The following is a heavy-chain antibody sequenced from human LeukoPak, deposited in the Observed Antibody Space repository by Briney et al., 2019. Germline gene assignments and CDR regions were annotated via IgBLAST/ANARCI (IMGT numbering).Heavy chain of an antibody. CDR1: GGSISSGGYY. V-gene: IGHV4-31*03. Sequence: SETLSLTCTVSGGSISSGGYYWSWIRQHPGKGLEWIGCIYYSGSTYYNPSLKSRVTISVDTSKNQFSLKLSSVTAADTAVYYCAREDTAMVTPDYWGQGTLVTVSS. D-gene: IGHD5-18*01. J-gene: IGHJ4*02. CDR3: AREDTAMVTPDY. CDR2: IYYSGST.